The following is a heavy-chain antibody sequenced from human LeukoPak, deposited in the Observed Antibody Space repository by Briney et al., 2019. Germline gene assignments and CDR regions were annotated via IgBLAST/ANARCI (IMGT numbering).Heavy chain of an antibody. CDR2: IYYSGST. J-gene: IGHJ4*02. D-gene: IGHD6-13*01. CDR3: AGHGSIATGAFTY. Sequence: SETLSLTCSVSGGSISRSSYYWGSTRQPPGKGLEWIGSIYYSGSTYYNPSLKSRVTISVDTSRNQFSLKLGSVTAADTAVYYCAGHGSIATGAFTYWGQGTLVTVSS. V-gene: IGHV4-39*01. CDR1: GGSISRSSYY.